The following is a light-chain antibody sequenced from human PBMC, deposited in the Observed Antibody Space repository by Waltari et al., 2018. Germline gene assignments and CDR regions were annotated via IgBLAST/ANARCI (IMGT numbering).Light chain of an antibody. CDR1: QSVSSN. V-gene: IGKV3-15*01. J-gene: IGKJ2*01. CDR2: GAS. CDR3: QQYNNWPVT. Sequence: EIVMTQSPATLSVSPGERATLSCRASQSVSSNLAWYQQKPGQAPRLLIHGASTRATCIPARFSGSGSGTEFTLTISSLQSEDFAVYYCQQYNNWPVTFGQGTKLEIK.